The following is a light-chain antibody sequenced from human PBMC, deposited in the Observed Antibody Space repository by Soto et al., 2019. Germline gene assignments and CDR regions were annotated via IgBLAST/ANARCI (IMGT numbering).Light chain of an antibody. CDR1: QSVSSN. Sequence: EIVMTQSPATLSVSPAERATLSCMASQSVSSNLAWYQQKPGQAPRLLIYDASNRATGIPARFSGSGSGTDFTLTISRLEPEDFALYYCQQRSSWPITFGQGTRLEIK. V-gene: IGKV3-11*01. CDR3: QQRSSWPIT. J-gene: IGKJ5*01. CDR2: DAS.